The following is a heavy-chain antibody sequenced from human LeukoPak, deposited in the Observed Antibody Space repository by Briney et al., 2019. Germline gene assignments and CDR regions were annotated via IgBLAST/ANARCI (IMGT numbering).Heavy chain of an antibody. D-gene: IGHD2-21*01. CDR3: AKDFRIGYSAHFDY. Sequence: GSLRLSCAASGFTFSSYAMHWVRQAPGKGLEWVAVISYDGSNKYYADSVKGRFTISRDNSKNTLYLQMNSLRGEGTAVYYCAKDFRIGYSAHFDYWGQGALVTVSS. J-gene: IGHJ4*02. CDR1: GFTFSSYA. V-gene: IGHV3-30-3*01. CDR2: ISYDGSNK.